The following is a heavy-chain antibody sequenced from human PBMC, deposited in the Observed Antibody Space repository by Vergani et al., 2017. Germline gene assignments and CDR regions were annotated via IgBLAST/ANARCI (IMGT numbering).Heavy chain of an antibody. J-gene: IGHJ5*02. CDR2: INPGGSTM. CDR3: ARGAYQMLDITFDP. V-gene: IGHV3-11*01. D-gene: IGHD2-2*01. CDR1: GFTSSDYY. Sequence: QMQLVESVGGLVKRGGSLRLSCAASGFTSSDYYMSWIRQVPGKGLEWVSYINPGGSTMYYADSVKGRFTISRDNAKNSLYLQMKSLRVKDTAVYYCARGAYQMLDITFDPGGQGTLVTVAS.